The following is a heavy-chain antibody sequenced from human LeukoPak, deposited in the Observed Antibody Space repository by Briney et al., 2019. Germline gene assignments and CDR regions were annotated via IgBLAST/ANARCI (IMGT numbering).Heavy chain of an antibody. J-gene: IGHJ6*03. CDR2: IRYDGSNK. D-gene: IGHD2-15*01. CDR3: NRWRPSNPRYCSGGSCYSGSYYYYYMDV. CDR1: GFTFSSYG. Sequence: GGSLRLSCAASGFTFSSYGMHWVRQAPGKGLEWVAFIRYDGSNKYYADSVKGRFTISRDNSKNTLYLQMNSLRAEDTAVYYCNRWRPSNPRYCSGGSCYSGSYYYYYMDVWGKGTTVTISS. V-gene: IGHV3-30*02.